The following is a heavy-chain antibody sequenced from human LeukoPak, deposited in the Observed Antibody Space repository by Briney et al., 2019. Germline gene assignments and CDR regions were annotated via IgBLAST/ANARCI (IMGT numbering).Heavy chain of an antibody. CDR3: ASGYCSSTSCLFDP. D-gene: IGHD2-2*03. CDR1: GGSISSYY. CDR2: IYYSGST. V-gene: IGHV4-59*01. Sequence: PSETLSLTCTVSGGSISSYYWSWIRQPPRQGLEWNGYIYYSGSTNYNPSLKSRVTISVDTSKNQFSLKLSSVTAADTAVYYCASGYCSSTSCLFDPWGQGTLVTVSS. J-gene: IGHJ5*02.